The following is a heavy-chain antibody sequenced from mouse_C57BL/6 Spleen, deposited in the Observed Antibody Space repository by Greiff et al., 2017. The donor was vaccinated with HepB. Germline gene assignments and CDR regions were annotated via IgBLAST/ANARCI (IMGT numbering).Heavy chain of an antibody. CDR2: IDPSDSET. J-gene: IGHJ1*03. Sequence: QVHVKQPGAELVRPGSSVKLSCKASGYTFTSYWMHWVKQRPIQGLEWIGNIDPSDSETHYNQKFKDKATLTVDKSSSTAYMQLSSLTSEDSAVYYCARCNDGYYEGYFDVWGTGTTVTVSS. CDR1: GYTFTSYW. CDR3: ARCNDGYYEGYFDV. V-gene: IGHV1-52*01. D-gene: IGHD2-3*01.